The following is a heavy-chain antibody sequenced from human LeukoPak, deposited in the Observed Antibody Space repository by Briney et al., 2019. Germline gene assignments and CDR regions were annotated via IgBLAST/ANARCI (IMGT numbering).Heavy chain of an antibody. CDR1: GFTFEDYA. CDR2: ISWNSGTI. V-gene: IGHV3-9*01. CDR3: AKSDSAGSTYALDI. D-gene: IGHD1-1*01. J-gene: IGHJ3*02. Sequence: PPGGSLRLSCAAFGFTFEDYAMYWVRQVPGKGLEWVSDISWNSGTIGYADSVKGRFTSSRDNAKKSLYLQMNSLRPEDTAMYYCAKSDSAGSTYALDIWGQGTLVTVSS.